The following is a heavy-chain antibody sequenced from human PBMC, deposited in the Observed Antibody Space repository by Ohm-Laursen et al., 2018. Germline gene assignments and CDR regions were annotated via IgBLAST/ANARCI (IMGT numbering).Heavy chain of an antibody. Sequence: SLRLSCAASGFTFSSYGMHWVRQAPGKGLEWVAVISYDGSNKYYADSVRGRFTISRDNSKNTLYLQMNSLRAEDTAVYYCARDDLEGGIDYWGQGTLVTVSP. CDR1: GFTFSSYG. J-gene: IGHJ4*02. D-gene: IGHD3-16*01. CDR2: ISYDGSNK. V-gene: IGHV3-33*05. CDR3: ARDDLEGGIDY.